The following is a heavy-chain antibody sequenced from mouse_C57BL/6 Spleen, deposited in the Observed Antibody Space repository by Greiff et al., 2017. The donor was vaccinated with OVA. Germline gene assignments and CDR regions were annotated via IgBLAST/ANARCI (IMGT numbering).Heavy chain of an antibody. CDR3: AREGEVATDLDY. J-gene: IGHJ2*01. D-gene: IGHD1-1*01. CDR1: GFTFSSYA. CDR2: ISAGGSYT. V-gene: IGHV5-4*01. Sequence: EVQRVESGGGLVKPGGSLKLSCAASGFTFSSYAMSWVRQTPEKRLEWVATISAGGSYTYYPDTVKGRFTISRDNAKNNLYLQMSHLKSEDTARYDCAREGEVATDLDYWGQGTTLTVSS.